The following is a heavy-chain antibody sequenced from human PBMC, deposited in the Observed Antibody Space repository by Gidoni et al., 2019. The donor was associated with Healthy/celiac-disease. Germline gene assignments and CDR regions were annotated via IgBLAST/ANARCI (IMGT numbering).Heavy chain of an antibody. CDR2: TYTSGST. Sequence: QVQLQESGPGLVKPSQTPSLTCPVPGVSISSGSYYWRWIRQPAGKGLEWIGRTYTSGSTNYSPSLKGRVTISVDTSKNQFALKLSSVTAADTAVYYCARGRYDFWSGYQPDYWGQGTLVTVSS. CDR1: GVSISSGSYY. V-gene: IGHV4-61*02. J-gene: IGHJ4*02. CDR3: ARGRYDFWSGYQPDY. D-gene: IGHD3-3*01.